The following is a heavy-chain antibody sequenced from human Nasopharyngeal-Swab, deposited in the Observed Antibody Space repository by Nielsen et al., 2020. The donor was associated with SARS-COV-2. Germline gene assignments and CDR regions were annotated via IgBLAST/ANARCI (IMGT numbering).Heavy chain of an antibody. CDR3: ARGFFGRLGELSFGYGDYGWFDP. D-gene: IGHD3-16*02. V-gene: IGHV1-46*01. Sequence: ASVKVSCKASGYTFTSYYMHWVRQAPGQGLEWMGIINPSGGSTSYAQKFQGRVTMTRDTSTSTVYMALSSLRSEDTAVYYCARGFFGRLGELSFGYGDYGWFDPWGQGTLVTVSS. CDR2: INPSGGST. CDR1: GYTFTSYY. J-gene: IGHJ5*02.